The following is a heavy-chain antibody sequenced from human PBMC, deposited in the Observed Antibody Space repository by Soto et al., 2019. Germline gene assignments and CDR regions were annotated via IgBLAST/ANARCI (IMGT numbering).Heavy chain of an antibody. V-gene: IGHV1-69*02. Sequence: AASVKVSCKASGGTFSRYTINWVRQAPGQGLEWMGRIIPIAAIANYTQKFQGRVTITVDKSSTTAYMELSSLRSDDTAVYYCARGSTIVRGAPSWFDPWGQGTLVTVS. J-gene: IGHJ5*02. CDR2: IIPIAAIA. D-gene: IGHD3-10*01. CDR3: ARGSTIVRGAPSWFDP. CDR1: GGTFSRYT.